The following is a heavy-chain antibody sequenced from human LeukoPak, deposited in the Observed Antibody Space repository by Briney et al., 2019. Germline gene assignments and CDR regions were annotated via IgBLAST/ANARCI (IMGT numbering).Heavy chain of an antibody. Sequence: SETLSLTCTVSGSSISSSSYYWGWIRQPPGKGLEWIGSIYYSGSTYYNPSLKSRVTISVETSKNQFSLKLSSVTAADTAVYYCARLQWELYDFDYWGQGTLVTVSS. J-gene: IGHJ4*02. CDR1: GSSISSSSYY. V-gene: IGHV4-39*01. CDR2: IYYSGST. CDR3: ARLQWELYDFDY. D-gene: IGHD1-26*01.